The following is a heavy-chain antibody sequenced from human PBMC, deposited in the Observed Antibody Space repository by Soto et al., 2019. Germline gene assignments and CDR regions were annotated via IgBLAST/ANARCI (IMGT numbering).Heavy chain of an antibody. CDR2: IRGKAYGGTT. D-gene: IGHD3-16*01. J-gene: IGHJ4*02. Sequence: GGSLRLSCTASGFTCGAYTMSWVRQAPGKGLEWVGFIRGKAYGGTTEYAASVGGRFTIARDDSKSIAYLQMNSLKTEDTAVYYCTRLSGEWDLTYFDYWGQGTLVTVSS. V-gene: IGHV3-49*04. CDR3: TRLSGEWDLTYFDY. CDR1: GFTCGAYT.